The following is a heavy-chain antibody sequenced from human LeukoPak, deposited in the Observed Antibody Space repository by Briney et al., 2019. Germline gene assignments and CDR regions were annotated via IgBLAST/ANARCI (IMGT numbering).Heavy chain of an antibody. V-gene: IGHV1-46*01. D-gene: IGHD3-22*01. J-gene: IGHJ4*02. CDR2: INPSGGST. Sequence: ASVKVSCKASGYTFTSYYMHWVRQAPGQGLEWMGIINPSGGSTSYAQKFQGRVTMTRDTSTSTVYMELSSLRSEDTAVYYCARDPYYYDSSGYFDYWGQGTLVTVPS. CDR3: ARDPYYYDSSGYFDY. CDR1: GYTFTSYY.